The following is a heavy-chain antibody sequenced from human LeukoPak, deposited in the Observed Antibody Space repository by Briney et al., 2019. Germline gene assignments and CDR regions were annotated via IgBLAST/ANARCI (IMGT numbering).Heavy chain of an antibody. CDR2: IYYSGST. Sequence: SETLSLTCTVSGGSISSYYWSWIRQPPGKGLEWIGYIYYSGSTNYNPSLKSRVTISVDTSKNQFSLKLSSVTTADTAVYYCAASIAVAGVFDYWGQGTLVTVSS. CDR1: GGSISSYY. V-gene: IGHV4-59*01. D-gene: IGHD6-19*01. J-gene: IGHJ4*02. CDR3: AASIAVAGVFDY.